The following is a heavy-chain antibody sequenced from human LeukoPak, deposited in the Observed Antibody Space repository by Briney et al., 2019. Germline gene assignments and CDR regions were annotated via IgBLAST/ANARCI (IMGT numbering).Heavy chain of an antibody. CDR1: GFTVSSND. CDR2: IYSDGDT. CDR3: ARERDRGRTSPYFDS. V-gene: IGHV3-66*01. Sequence: GGSLRLSCAASGFTVSSNDMSWVRQAPGKGLDLVSVIYSDGDTYYADSVKGRFTISRDNSKNTLYLQMNSLRAEDTAVYYCARERDRGRTSPYFDSWGQGTLVTVSS. D-gene: IGHD3-16*01. J-gene: IGHJ4*02.